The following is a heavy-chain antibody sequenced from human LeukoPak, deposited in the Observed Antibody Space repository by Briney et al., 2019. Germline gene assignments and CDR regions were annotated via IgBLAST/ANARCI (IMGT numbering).Heavy chain of an antibody. CDR3: ARKGGTIIHCRPFDY. CDR1: GFTFGSYT. J-gene: IGHJ4*02. V-gene: IGHV3-30*04. D-gene: IGHD1-7*01. CDR2: ISYDGNNK. Sequence: GRSLRLSCAASGFTFGSYTMHWVRQAPGAGLQWVAAISYDGNNKFYADSVRGRFTISRDSSKNTLYLEMNSLRPEDTAIYYCARKGGTIIHCRPFDYWGQGTLVTVSS.